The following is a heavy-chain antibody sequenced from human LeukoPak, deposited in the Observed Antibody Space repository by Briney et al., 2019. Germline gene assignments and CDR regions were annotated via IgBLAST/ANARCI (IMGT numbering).Heavy chain of an antibody. V-gene: IGHV3-72*01. CDR3: ARVSAITGATDALDF. D-gene: IGHD1-20*01. J-gene: IGHJ3*01. CDR1: GLTFSDHF. Sequence: GGSLRLSCAASGLTFSDHFMDWFRQAPGKGLEWVGRIRKKPNSYTTEYAASVKGRFTFSRDDSKNSLYLQMNSLETEDTAVYYCARVSAITGATDALDFWGQGTMVTVSS. CDR2: IRKKPNSYTT.